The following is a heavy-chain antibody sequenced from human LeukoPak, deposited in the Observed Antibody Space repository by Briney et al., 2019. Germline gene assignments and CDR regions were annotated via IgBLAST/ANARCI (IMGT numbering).Heavy chain of an antibody. CDR3: ARFLVRYYDILTGYLGFHY. J-gene: IGHJ4*02. CDR2: ISAYNGNT. Sequence: ASVKVSCKASGYTFTSYGISWVRQAPGQGLEWMGWISAYNGNTNYAQKLQGRETMTTDTSTSTAYMELRSLRSDDTAVYYCARFLVRYYDILTGYLGFHYWGQGTLLTVSS. D-gene: IGHD3-9*01. V-gene: IGHV1-18*01. CDR1: GYTFTSYG.